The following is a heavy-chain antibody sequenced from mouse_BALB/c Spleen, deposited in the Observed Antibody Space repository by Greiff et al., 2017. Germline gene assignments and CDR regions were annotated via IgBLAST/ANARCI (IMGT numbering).Heavy chain of an antibody. Sequence: QVQLQQSGAELVRPGVSVKISCKGSGYTFTDYAMHWVKQSHAKSLEWIGVISTYYGDASYNQKFKGKATMTVDKSSSTAYMELARLTSEDSAIYYCASPYYGTKTGFAYWGQGTLVTVSA. J-gene: IGHJ3*01. CDR3: ASPYYGTKTGFAY. D-gene: IGHD1-1*01. CDR2: ISTYYGDA. V-gene: IGHV1S137*01. CDR1: GYTFTDYA.